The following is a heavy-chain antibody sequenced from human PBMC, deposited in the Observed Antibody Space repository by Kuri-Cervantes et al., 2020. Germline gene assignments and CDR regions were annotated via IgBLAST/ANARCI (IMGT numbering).Heavy chain of an antibody. CDR1: GYSISSGYY. Sequence: SETLSLTCAVSGYSISSGYYWGWIRQPPGKGLEWIGSIYHSGSTYYNPSLKSRVTISVDTSKNQFSLKLSSVTAADTAVYYCARGGSGWYDDPYYFDYWGQGTLVTVSS. J-gene: IGHJ4*02. D-gene: IGHD6-19*01. CDR2: IYHSGST. V-gene: IGHV4-38-2*01. CDR3: ARGGSGWYDDPYYFDY.